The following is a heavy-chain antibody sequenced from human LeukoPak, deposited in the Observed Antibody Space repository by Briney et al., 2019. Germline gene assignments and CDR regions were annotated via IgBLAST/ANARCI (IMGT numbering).Heavy chain of an antibody. CDR1: GGTFSSYA. CDR2: IIPIFGTA. CDR3: ARGRYCSGGSCYPEDY. Sequence: SVKVSCKASGGTFSSYAISWVRQAPGQGLEWMGGIIPIFGTANYAQKFQGRVTITADKFTSTAYMELSSLRSEDTAVYYCARGRYCSGGSCYPEDYWGQGTLVTVSS. J-gene: IGHJ4*02. D-gene: IGHD2-15*01. V-gene: IGHV1-69*06.